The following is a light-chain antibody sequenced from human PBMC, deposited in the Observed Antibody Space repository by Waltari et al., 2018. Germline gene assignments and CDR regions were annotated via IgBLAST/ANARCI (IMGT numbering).Light chain of an antibody. J-gene: IGKJ2*01. V-gene: IGKV1-5*03. CDR3: HQYNSYSPFT. CDR2: RSS. Sequence: DIEMTQSPSTLSASIGDSVTINCRASQSISSWLAWYQQKPGKAPKLLIFRSSSLESGVPSRFSGSGSGTEFTLTISSLQPDDFAIYYCHQYNSYSPFTFGQGTRLDI. CDR1: QSISSW.